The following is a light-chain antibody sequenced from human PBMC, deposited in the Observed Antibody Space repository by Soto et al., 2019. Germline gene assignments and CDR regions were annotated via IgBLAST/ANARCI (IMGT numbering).Light chain of an antibody. CDR1: QGIAGS. Sequence: DIQLTQSPSFLSASVGDRVTITCRASQGIAGSLAWYQQKPGKPPKLLIYAESTLQSGVPSRFSGSGSGTRGTLTISSLQPEDFAVYYCQQYNSWPLTFGGGTKVDIK. J-gene: IGKJ4*01. CDR2: AES. V-gene: IGKV1-9*01. CDR3: QQYNSWPLT.